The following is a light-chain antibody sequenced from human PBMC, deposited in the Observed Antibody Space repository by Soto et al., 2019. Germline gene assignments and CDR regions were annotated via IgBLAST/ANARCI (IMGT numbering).Light chain of an antibody. V-gene: IGKV1-5*03. CDR1: QNIGRW. CDR2: KAS. Sequence: DIQMTQSPSTLSASVGDSLTMSCRASQNIGRWLAWYQQKPGKAPKLLIYKASSLESGVPTRFSGSGSGTDFTLTISSLQPEDFATYYCQQYNSYVFGPGTKVDI. J-gene: IGKJ3*01. CDR3: QQYNSYV.